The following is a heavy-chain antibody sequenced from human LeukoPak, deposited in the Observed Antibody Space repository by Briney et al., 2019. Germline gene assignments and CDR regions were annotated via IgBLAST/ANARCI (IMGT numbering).Heavy chain of an antibody. CDR2: ISSSTTYI. CDR3: ARAGALDI. Sequence: GGSLRLSCAASGFTFAIYNMSWVRQAPGKGLEWVSSISSSTTYIYYADSVKGRFTISRDNAKNSLYLQMDSLRAEDTAMYYCARAGALDIWGQGTMVTVSS. V-gene: IGHV3-21*01. J-gene: IGHJ3*02. CDR1: GFTFAIYN.